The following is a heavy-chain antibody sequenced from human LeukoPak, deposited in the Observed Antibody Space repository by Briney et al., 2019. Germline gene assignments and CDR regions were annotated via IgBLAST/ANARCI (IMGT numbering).Heavy chain of an antibody. CDR2: IFYSGSST. V-gene: IGHV4-39*01. CDR3: ARRQLSVNAFDI. CDR1: GGSISSTTHY. D-gene: IGHD5/OR15-5a*01. Sequence: SETLSLTCDGSGGSISSTTHYWGWLRQSPGKGLERIGSIFYSGSSTYYNPSLKSRVTISVDTSKNQFSLNLSSLTAADTAVYSCARRQLSVNAFDIWGQGTTVTVSS. J-gene: IGHJ3*02.